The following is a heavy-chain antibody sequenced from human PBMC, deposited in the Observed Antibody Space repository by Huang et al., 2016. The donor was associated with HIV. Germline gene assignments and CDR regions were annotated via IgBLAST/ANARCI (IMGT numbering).Heavy chain of an antibody. D-gene: IGHD3-3*01. J-gene: IGHJ2*01. V-gene: IGHV4-39*01. Sequence: QMRFQESGPGLVKPSGTLSLTCNVSGGSINSGRDYWCWIRQPPGKGLEWVGSLYYMGQMHYDPSLKGRLTMSADTAKNQFSLNLSSVTAADTAIYYCARNHDFWRGRMFAISYFDVWGRGTLVTVAS. CDR3: ARNHDFWRGRMFAISYFDV. CDR1: GGSINSGRDY. CDR2: LYYMGQM.